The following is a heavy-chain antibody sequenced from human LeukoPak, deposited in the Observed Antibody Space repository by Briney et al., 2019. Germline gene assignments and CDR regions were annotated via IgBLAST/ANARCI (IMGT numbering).Heavy chain of an antibody. CDR2: ISGSGGST. D-gene: IGHD3-10*01. CDR1: GFTFSSYG. J-gene: IGHJ4*02. CDR3: AKESGSGSYYTGDYFDY. V-gene: IGHV3-23*01. Sequence: PGGSLRLSCAASGFTFSSYGMSWVRQAPGKGLEWVSAISGSGGSTYYADSVKGRFTISRDNSKNTLYLQMNSLRAEDTAVYYCAKESGSGSYYTGDYFDYWGQGTLVTVSS.